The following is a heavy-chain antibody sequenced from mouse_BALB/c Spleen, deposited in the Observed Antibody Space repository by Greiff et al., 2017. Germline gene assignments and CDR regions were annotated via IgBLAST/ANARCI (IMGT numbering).Heavy chain of an antibody. CDR2: IRLKSNNYAT. J-gene: IGHJ3*01. Sequence: EVKLMESGGGLVQPGGSMKLSCVASGFTFSNYWMNWVRQSPEKGLEWVAEIRLKSNNYATHYAESVKGRFTISRDDSKSSVYLQMNNLRAEDTGIYYCTEFAYWGQGTLVTVSA. CDR3: TEFAY. CDR1: GFTFSNYW. V-gene: IGHV6-6*02.